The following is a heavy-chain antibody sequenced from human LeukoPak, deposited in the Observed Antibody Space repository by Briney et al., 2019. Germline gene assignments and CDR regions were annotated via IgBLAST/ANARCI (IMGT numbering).Heavy chain of an antibody. D-gene: IGHD1-14*01. CDR3: ARLNGNHFDY. V-gene: IGHV1-2*02. CDR2: INPNSGAT. CDR1: GYTFADYY. Sequence: ASVKVSCKASGYTFADYYIHWVRQAPGQGLEWMAWINPNSGATDYAQKFQGRVTMTRDTSTSTAYMELSRLRSDDTAVYYCARLNGNHFDYWGQGTLVTVSS. J-gene: IGHJ4*02.